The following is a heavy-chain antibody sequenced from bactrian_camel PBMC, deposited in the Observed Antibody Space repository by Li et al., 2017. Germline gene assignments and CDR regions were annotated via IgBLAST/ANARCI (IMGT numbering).Heavy chain of an antibody. CDR1: GTMYSAFC. V-gene: IGHV3S57*01. D-gene: IGHD5*01. Sequence: HVQLVESGGGPVQAGGSLRLSCALPGTMYSAFCMAWFRQAPGKEREEVATINSVNIARYAKSVKGRFTISRDTGKDTLYLQMDSLAPEDTAMYDCAADLNCRPGWKLPNYYGMSYWDKGTQVTVS. J-gene: IGHJ7*01. CDR2: INSVNIA.